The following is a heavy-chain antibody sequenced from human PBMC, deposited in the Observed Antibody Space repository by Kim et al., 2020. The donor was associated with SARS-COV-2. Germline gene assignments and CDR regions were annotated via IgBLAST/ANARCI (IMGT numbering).Heavy chain of an antibody. CDR2: ISYDGSNK. V-gene: IGHV3-30-3*01. CDR1: GFTFSSYA. Sequence: GGSLRLSCAASGFTFSSYAMHWVRQAPGKGLEWVAVISYDGSNKYYADSVKGRFTISRDNSKNTLYLQMNSLRAEDTAVYYCARVVVAARPGYDAFDIWGQGTMVTCSS. D-gene: IGHD6-6*01. CDR3: ARVVVAARPGYDAFDI. J-gene: IGHJ3*02.